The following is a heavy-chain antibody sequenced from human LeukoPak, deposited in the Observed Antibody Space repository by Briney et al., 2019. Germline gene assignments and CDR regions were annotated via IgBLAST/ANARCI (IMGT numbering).Heavy chain of an antibody. D-gene: IGHD6-19*01. CDR2: IYYSGST. CDR1: GGSIRRSSYY. J-gene: IGHJ4*02. CDR3: ARHWDNNGWNFDY. V-gene: IGHV4-39*01. Sequence: KPSETLSLTCIVSGGSIRRSSYYWGWIRQPPGKGLEWIGSIYYSGSTYYNPSLKSRVTISVDTSKNQFSLGLTSVTAADTAVYYCARHWDNNGWNFDYWGRGTLVTVSS.